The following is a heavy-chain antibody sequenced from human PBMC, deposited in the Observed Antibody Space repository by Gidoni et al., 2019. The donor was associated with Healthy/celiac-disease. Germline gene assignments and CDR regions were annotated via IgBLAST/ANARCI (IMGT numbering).Heavy chain of an antibody. D-gene: IGHD3-3*01. Sequence: QITLKESGPTLVKPTQTLPLTCTFSGFSLSTSGVGVGWIRQPPGKALEWLALIYWKDDKRYSPSLTRRLTITKDTSKTQVVLTMTNMDPVDTATYYCAHIINDFWSGYDFDYWGQGTLVTVSS. CDR2: IYWKDDK. CDR1: GFSLSTSGVG. V-gene: IGHV2-5*01. CDR3: AHIINDFWSGYDFDY. J-gene: IGHJ4*02.